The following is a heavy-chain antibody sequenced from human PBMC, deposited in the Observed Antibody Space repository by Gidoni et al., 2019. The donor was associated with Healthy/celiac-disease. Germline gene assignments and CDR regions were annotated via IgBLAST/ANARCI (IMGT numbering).Heavy chain of an antibody. Sequence: QVQLQESGPGLVKPSETLSLTCAVSGYSISSGYYWGWIRQPPGKGLEWIGSIYHSGSTYYNPSLKSRVTISVDTSKNQFSLKLSSVTAADTAVYYCARHVDFEGYFDYWGQGTLVTVSS. CDR1: GYSISSGYY. CDR2: IYHSGST. J-gene: IGHJ4*02. CDR3: ARHVDFEGYFDY. V-gene: IGHV4-38-2*01. D-gene: IGHD3-3*01.